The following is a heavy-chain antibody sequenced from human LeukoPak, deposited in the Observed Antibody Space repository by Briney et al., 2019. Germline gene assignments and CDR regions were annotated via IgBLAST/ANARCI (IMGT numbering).Heavy chain of an antibody. CDR3: APGGYSGSP. V-gene: IGHV3-30*03. CDR2: ISYDGSNK. J-gene: IGHJ5*02. D-gene: IGHD1-26*01. Sequence: GGSLRLSCAASGFTFRSYWMSWVRQAPGKGLEWVAVISYDGSNKYYADSVKGRFTISRDNSKNTLYLQMNSLRAEDTAVYYCAPGGYSGSPWGQGTLVTVSS. CDR1: GFTFRSYW.